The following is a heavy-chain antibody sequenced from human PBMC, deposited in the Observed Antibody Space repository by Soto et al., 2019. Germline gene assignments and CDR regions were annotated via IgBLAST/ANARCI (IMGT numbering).Heavy chain of an antibody. CDR3: ARGPIVVVPAAGFPFRGRWFDP. D-gene: IGHD2-2*01. V-gene: IGHV4-30-4*01. CDR2: IYHSGNT. CDR1: GGSISSGYYY. J-gene: IGHJ5*02. Sequence: SKTLSLTCSVSGGSISSGYYYWSWIRQPPGKGLEWIGNIYHSGNTNYNPSLKSRVTISVDTSKNQFSLKLSSVTAADTAVYYCARGPIVVVPAAGFPFRGRWFDPWGQGTLVTVSS.